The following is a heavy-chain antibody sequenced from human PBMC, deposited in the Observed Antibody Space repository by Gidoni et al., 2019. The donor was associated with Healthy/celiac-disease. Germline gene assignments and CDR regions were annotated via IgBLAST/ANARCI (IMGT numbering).Heavy chain of an antibody. CDR2: MYSGGST. V-gene: IGHV3-53*02. J-gene: IGHJ6*02. CDR3: ARESYDILTGYPLYGMDV. Sequence: EVQLVETGGGLIQPGGSLRLSCAASGLPVSSNYMSWVRQAPGTGLAWVLAMYSGGSTYDADSVTGRFTISRDKSKNTLYLQMNSLRAEDTAVYYCARESYDILTGYPLYGMDVWGQGTTVTVSS. D-gene: IGHD3-9*01. CDR1: GLPVSSNY.